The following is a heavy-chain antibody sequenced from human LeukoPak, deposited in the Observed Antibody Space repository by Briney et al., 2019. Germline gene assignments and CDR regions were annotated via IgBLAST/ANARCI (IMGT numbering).Heavy chain of an antibody. CDR2: ISSSSSTI. D-gene: IGHD6-6*01. V-gene: IGHV3-48*01. Sequence: PGGSLRLXCAASGFTFSSYSMNWVRQAPGKGLEWVSYISSSSSTIYYADSVKGRFTISRDNAKNSLYLQMNSLRAEDTAVYYCARDYSSSSYDYYYYMDVWGKGTTVTVSS. CDR3: ARDYSSSSYDYYYYMDV. J-gene: IGHJ6*03. CDR1: GFTFSSYS.